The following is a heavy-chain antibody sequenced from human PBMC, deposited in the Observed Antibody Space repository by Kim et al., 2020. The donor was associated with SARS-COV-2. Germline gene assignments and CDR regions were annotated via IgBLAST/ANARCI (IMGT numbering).Heavy chain of an antibody. V-gene: IGHV5-51*01. CDR3: ARHRRDGYNYGDDY. J-gene: IGHJ4*02. Sequence: SPSFQGQVTISADKSISTAYLQWSSLKASDTAMYYCARHRRDGYNYGDDYWGQGTLVTVSS. D-gene: IGHD5-12*01.